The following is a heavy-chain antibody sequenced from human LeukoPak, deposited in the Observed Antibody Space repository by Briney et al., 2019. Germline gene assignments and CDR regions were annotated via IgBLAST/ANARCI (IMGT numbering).Heavy chain of an antibody. J-gene: IGHJ5*02. V-gene: IGHV4-34*01. CDR2: INHSGST. CDR1: GGSFSGYY. CDR3: ATLIKLRFLEWLSPWNWFDP. D-gene: IGHD3-3*01. Sequence: KPSETLSLTCAVYGGSFSGYYWSWIRQPPGKGLEWIGEINHSGSTNYNPSLKSRVTISVDTSKNQFSLKLSSVTAADTAVYYCATLIKLRFLEWLSPWNWFDPWGQGTLVTVSS.